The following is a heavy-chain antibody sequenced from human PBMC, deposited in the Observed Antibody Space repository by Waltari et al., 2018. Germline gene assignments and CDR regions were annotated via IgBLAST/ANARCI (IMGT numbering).Heavy chain of an antibody. V-gene: IGHV1-69*01. CDR3: ARGNITIFGVVIGGHYYYGMDV. Sequence: QVQLVQSGAEVKKPGSSVKVSCKASGGTFSSYAISWVRQAPGQGLEWMGGIIPIFGKANYAQKVQGRVTITADETTSTAYMELSSLRSEDTAVYYWARGNITIFGVVIGGHYYYGMDVWGQGTTVTVSS. CDR2: IIPIFGKA. J-gene: IGHJ6*02. CDR1: GGTFSSYA. D-gene: IGHD3-3*01.